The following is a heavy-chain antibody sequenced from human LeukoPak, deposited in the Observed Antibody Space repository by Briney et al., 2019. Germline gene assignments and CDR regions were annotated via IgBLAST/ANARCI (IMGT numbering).Heavy chain of an antibody. CDR1: GFTFSSYA. Sequence: GGPLRLSCIASGFTFSSYAMRWVRQAPGKGLEWGSSITGSGDSTYYAGPVKGRFTISRDNSKNTLYLQMNSLRAEDTAIYYCADSNYWYPVDYWGQGTLVTVSS. CDR2: ITGSGDST. D-gene: IGHD4-11*01. J-gene: IGHJ4*02. CDR3: ADSNYWYPVDY. V-gene: IGHV3-23*01.